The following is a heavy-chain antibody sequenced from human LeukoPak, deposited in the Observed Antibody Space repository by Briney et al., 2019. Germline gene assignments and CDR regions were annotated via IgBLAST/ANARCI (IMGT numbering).Heavy chain of an antibody. V-gene: IGHV3-23*01. CDR1: GFTFSSYA. D-gene: IGHD5-12*01. CDR2: ISGSGGST. J-gene: IGHJ4*02. CDR3: AKLRYSGYDWGFDY. Sequence: GGSLRLSCAASGFTFSSYAMSWVRQPPGKRLECVSAISGSGGSTYYADSVKGRFTISRDNSKNTLYLQMNSLRAEDTAVYYCAKLRYSGYDWGFDYWGQGTLVTVSS.